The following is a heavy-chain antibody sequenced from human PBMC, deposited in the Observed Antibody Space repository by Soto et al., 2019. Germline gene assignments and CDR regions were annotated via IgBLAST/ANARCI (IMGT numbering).Heavy chain of an antibody. J-gene: IGHJ5*02. V-gene: IGHV3-21*01. Sequence: EVQLVESGGGLVKPGGSLRLSCAASGFTFSSYSMNWVRQAPGKGLEWVSSISSSSSYIYYADSVKGRFTISRDNAKNSLYLQMNSLRAEDTAVYYCARGHDYGDYDWFDPWGQGTLVTVSS. D-gene: IGHD4-17*01. CDR3: ARGHDYGDYDWFDP. CDR1: GFTFSSYS. CDR2: ISSSSSYI.